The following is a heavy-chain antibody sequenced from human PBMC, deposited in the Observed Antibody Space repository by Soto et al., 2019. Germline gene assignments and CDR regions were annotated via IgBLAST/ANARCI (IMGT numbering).Heavy chain of an antibody. V-gene: IGHV3-7*01. CDR1: GFTFSNYW. J-gene: IGHJ5*02. D-gene: IGHD3-10*01. CDR3: AGELRSGRPYGWFDP. CDR2: IKKDGAEK. Sequence: EVQLVESGGGLVQPGGSLRLSCAASGFTFSNYWMSWVRQAPGKGLEWVANIKKDGAEKHYVDSVKGPFTNSRDNAKNSLYLQMNSLRAEDTAVYYCAGELRSGRPYGWFDPWGQGTLVTVSS.